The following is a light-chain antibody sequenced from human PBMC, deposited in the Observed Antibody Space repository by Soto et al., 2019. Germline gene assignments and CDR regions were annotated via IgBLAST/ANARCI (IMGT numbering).Light chain of an antibody. CDR3: AAWDDSLTGPV. J-gene: IGLJ2*01. CDR1: SSNIGSNT. CDR2: SYN. Sequence: QSVLTQPPLASGTPGQRVTISCSGSSSNIGSNTVDWYQQLPGAAPKLLIHSYNRRPSGVPIRFSGSTSGTSASLAISGLQSEDEAVYFCAAWDDSLTGPVFGGGTKVTVL. V-gene: IGLV1-44*01.